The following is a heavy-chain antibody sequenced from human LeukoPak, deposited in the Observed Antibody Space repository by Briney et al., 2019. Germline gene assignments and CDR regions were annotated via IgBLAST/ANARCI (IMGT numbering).Heavy chain of an antibody. CDR1: GGSISSYY. V-gene: IGHV4-59*01. CDR2: IYYSGST. CDR3: ASPGYSYGPLMDV. Sequence: SETLSLTCTVSGGSISSYYWSWIRQPPGKGLEWIGYIYYSGSTNYNPSLKSRVTISVDTSKNQFSLKLSSVTAADTAVYYCASPGYSYGPLMDVWGKGTTVTVSS. J-gene: IGHJ6*04. D-gene: IGHD5-18*01.